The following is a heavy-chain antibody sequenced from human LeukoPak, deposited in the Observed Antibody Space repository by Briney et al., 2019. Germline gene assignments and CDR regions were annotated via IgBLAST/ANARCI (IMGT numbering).Heavy chain of an antibody. V-gene: IGHV3-73*01. CDR2: IRSKANSYAT. Sequence: GGSLRLSCAASGFTFSGSAMHWVRQASGKGLEWVGRIRSKANSYATAYAASVKGRFTISRDDSKNTAYLQMNSLKTEDTAVYYCTRGRTVKNCSGGSCYPNWFDPWGQGTLVTVSS. CDR3: TRGRTVKNCSGGSCYPNWFDP. D-gene: IGHD2-15*01. J-gene: IGHJ5*02. CDR1: GFTFSGSA.